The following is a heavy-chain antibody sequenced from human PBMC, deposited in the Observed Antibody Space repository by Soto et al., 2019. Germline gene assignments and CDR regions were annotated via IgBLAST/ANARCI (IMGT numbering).Heavy chain of an antibody. D-gene: IGHD3-10*01. J-gene: IGHJ4*02. CDR2: ISGGGDTI. Sequence: GGSLRLSCAASGFTFSDYYMNWIRQAPGKGLEWFSYISGGGDTIYYADSVKGRFTISRDNAKNSLYLQMNSLRAEDTAVYYCTRGPESDYWGQGTLVTVSS. CDR3: TRGPESDY. CDR1: GFTFSDYY. V-gene: IGHV3-11*01.